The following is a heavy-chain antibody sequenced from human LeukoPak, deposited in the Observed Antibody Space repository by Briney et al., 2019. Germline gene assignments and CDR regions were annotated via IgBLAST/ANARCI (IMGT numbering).Heavy chain of an antibody. CDR3: ARDLYAVTTWISGAGAGHDAFDI. Sequence: PGGSLRLSCAASGFTFSSYLMSWVRQAPGKGLEWVANIKQDGSEKYYVDSVKGRFTISRDNARNSLYLQMNSLRAEDTAVYYCARDLYAVTTWISGAGAGHDAFDIWGQGTMVTVSS. V-gene: IGHV3-7*01. CDR1: GFTFSSYL. J-gene: IGHJ3*02. CDR2: IKQDGSEK. D-gene: IGHD4-17*01.